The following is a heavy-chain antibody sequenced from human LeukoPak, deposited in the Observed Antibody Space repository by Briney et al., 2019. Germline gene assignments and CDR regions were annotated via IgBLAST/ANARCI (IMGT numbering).Heavy chain of an antibody. V-gene: IGHV4-34*01. CDR3: ARTINYFDY. J-gene: IGHJ4*02. CDR1: GGSTSSYY. CDR2: INHRGST. Sequence: SETLSLTCTVSGGSTSSYYWSWIRQPAGKGLEWIGEINHRGSTNYNPSLKSRVTISVDTSKNQFSLKLSSVTAADTAVYYCARTINYFDYWGQGTLVTVSS. D-gene: IGHD3-3*01.